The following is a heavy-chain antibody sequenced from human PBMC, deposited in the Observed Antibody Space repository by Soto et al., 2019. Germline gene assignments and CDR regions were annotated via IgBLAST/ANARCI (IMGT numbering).Heavy chain of an antibody. CDR3: ARGTYAARLSY. J-gene: IGHJ4*02. D-gene: IGHD6-6*01. CDR1: GGSFSGYY. CDR2: IDHSGST. Sequence: SETLSLTCAVYGGSFSGYYWTWIRQPPGKGLEWIGEIDHSGSTYYNPSLKSRVTTSVDTSKNQFSLKVSSVAAADAAVYYCARGTYAARLSYWGQGTLVTVSS. V-gene: IGHV4-34*01.